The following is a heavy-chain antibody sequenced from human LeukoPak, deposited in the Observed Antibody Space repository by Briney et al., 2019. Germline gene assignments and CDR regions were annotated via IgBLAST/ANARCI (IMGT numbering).Heavy chain of an antibody. J-gene: IGHJ4*02. CDR3: ARPPKGLRLGELSPPVY. Sequence: ASVKVSCKASGYTFTGYYMHWVRQAPGQGLEWMGWINPNSGGTNYAQKFQGRVTMTGDTSISTAYMELSRLRSDDTAVYYCARPPKGLRLGELSPPVYWGQGTLVTVSS. D-gene: IGHD3-16*02. CDR2: INPNSGGT. V-gene: IGHV1-2*02. CDR1: GYTFTGYY.